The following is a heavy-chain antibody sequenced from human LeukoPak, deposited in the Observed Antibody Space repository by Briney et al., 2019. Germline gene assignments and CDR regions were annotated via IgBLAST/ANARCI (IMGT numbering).Heavy chain of an antibody. D-gene: IGHD7-27*01. CDR2: IYYSGST. V-gene: IGHV4-39*01. CDR1: GGSISSSSYY. CDR3: ARRGTGDEYFDY. Sequence: SETLSLTCTVSGGSISSSSYYWGWIRQPPGKGLEWIGSIYYSGSTYYNPSLKSRVTISVDTSKNQFSLKLSSVTAADTAVYYCARRGTGDEYFDYWGQGTLVTVSS. J-gene: IGHJ4*02.